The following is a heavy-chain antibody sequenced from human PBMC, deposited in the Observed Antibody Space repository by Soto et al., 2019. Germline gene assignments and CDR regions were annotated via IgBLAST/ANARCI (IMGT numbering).Heavy chain of an antibody. V-gene: IGHV3-74*01. Sequence: PGGSLRLSCAASGFTFSSYWMHWVRQAPGKGLVWVSRINSDGSSTSYADSVKGRFTISRDNAKNTLYLQMNSLRAEDTAVYYCASEALGSFVMDVWGKGTTVTV. J-gene: IGHJ6*03. CDR3: ASEALGSFVMDV. CDR1: GFTFSSYW. D-gene: IGHD5-12*01. CDR2: INSDGSST.